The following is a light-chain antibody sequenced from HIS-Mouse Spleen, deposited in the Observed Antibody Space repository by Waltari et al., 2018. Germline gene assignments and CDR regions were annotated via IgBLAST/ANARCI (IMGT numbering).Light chain of an antibody. CDR3: YSTDSSGNHRV. CDR2: EAS. CDR1: ALPKKY. Sequence: SYELTQPPSVSVSPGQTARITCSGDALPKKYAYWYQQKTGQAPVLVMYEASKRPSGIPGRFSGSSSGTMATLTISGAQVEDEADYYCYSTDSSGNHRVFGGGTKLTVL. V-gene: IGLV3-10*01. J-gene: IGLJ2*01.